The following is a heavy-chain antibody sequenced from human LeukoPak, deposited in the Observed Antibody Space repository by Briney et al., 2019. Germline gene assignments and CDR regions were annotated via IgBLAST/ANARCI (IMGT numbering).Heavy chain of an antibody. D-gene: IGHD7-27*01. CDR3: ARDHTPKWGSGERYFDY. J-gene: IGHJ4*02. CDR1: GFNFQTYG. CDR2: MRDDGSDI. V-gene: IGHV3-33*01. Sequence: GGPLRLSCEASGFNFQTYGMHWVRQAPGKGLEWVAVMRDDGSDIYYADSLKGRFTISRDNSKNTLYLHMNSLGAEDTAIYYCARDHTPKWGSGERYFDYWGQGTLVTVSS.